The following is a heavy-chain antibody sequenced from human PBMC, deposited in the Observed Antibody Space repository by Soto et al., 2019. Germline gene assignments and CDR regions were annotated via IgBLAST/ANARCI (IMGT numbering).Heavy chain of an antibody. CDR2: IYSGGST. J-gene: IGHJ4*02. V-gene: IGHV3-53*01. CDR3: ARGSGSLYYFDF. D-gene: IGHD1-26*01. CDR1: GFSVSTNY. Sequence: GGSLRLSCAASGFSVSTNYMTWVRQAPGKGLEWVSVIYSGGSTYYADSVKGRFTISRDNSENTLHLQMNSLRAEDTAVYYCARGSGSLYYFDFWGRGTLVTVSS.